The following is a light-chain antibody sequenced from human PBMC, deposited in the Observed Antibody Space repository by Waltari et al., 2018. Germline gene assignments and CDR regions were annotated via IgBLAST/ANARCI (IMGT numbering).Light chain of an antibody. J-gene: IGKJ3*01. Sequence: DIQMTQSPSSLSASVGDRVTITCQASQDISNYLNWYQQKAGKAPKLLIYDASNLETGVPSRFSGSGSGTDFTLTISSLQPEDIGTFYCQQYDNVPLTFGPGTKVDIK. CDR2: DAS. V-gene: IGKV1-33*01. CDR3: QQYDNVPLT. CDR1: QDISNY.